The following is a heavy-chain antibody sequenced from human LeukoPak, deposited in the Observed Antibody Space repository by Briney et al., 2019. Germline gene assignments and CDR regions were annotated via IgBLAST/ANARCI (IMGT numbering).Heavy chain of an antibody. CDR3: ARQYYDFWSGYYRPFDY. V-gene: IGHV1-18*01. J-gene: IGHJ4*02. Sequence: ASVKVSCKASGYTFTSYGISWVRQAPGQGLEWMGWICAYNGNTNYAQKLQGRVTMTTDTSTSTAYMELRSLRSDDTAVYYCARQYYDFWSGYYRPFDYWGQGTLVTVSS. CDR2: ICAYNGNT. D-gene: IGHD3-3*01. CDR1: GYTFTSYG.